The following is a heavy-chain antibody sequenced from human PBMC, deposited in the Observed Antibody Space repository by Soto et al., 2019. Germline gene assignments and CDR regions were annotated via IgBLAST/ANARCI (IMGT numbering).Heavy chain of an antibody. CDR3: TTASQIVGATFDAFDI. CDR1: GFTFSNAW. D-gene: IGHD1-26*01. CDR2: IKSKTDGGTT. V-gene: IGHV3-15*07. J-gene: IGHJ3*02. Sequence: GGSLRLSCAASGFTFSNAWMNWVRQAPGKGLEWVGRIKSKTDGGTTDYAAPVKGRFTISRDDSKNTLYLQMNSLKTEDTAVYYCTTASQIVGATFDAFDIWGQGTMVTVSS.